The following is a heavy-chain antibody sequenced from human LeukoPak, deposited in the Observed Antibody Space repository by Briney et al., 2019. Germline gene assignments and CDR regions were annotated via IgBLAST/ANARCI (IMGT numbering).Heavy chain of an antibody. CDR1: GYTFTGYY. Sequence: ASVKVSCKASGYTFTGYYIHWLRQAPGQGLEWMGFINPNSGGTNYAQKFQGRVTVTRDTSISTAYMDLSRLTSDDTAVYYCARDLARGDGDYVLYHWGQGTPVTVSS. CDR3: ARDLARGDGDYVLYH. CDR2: INPNSGGT. V-gene: IGHV1-2*02. J-gene: IGHJ5*02. D-gene: IGHD4-17*01.